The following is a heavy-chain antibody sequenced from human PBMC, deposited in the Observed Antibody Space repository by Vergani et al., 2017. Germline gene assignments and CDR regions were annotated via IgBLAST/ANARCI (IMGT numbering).Heavy chain of an antibody. J-gene: IGHJ6*03. V-gene: IGHV3-13*01. D-gene: IGHD6-13*01. CDR3: AKEVSAGDQLPRYCYYMDV. CDR1: GFTFSSYD. CDR2: IGTAGDT. Sequence: EVQLVESGGGLVQPGGSLRLSCAASGFTFSSYDMHWVRQATGKGLEWVSAIGTAGDTYYPGSVKGRFTISRENAKNSLYLQMNSLRAEDTALYYCAKEVSAGDQLPRYCYYMDVWGKGTTVTVSS.